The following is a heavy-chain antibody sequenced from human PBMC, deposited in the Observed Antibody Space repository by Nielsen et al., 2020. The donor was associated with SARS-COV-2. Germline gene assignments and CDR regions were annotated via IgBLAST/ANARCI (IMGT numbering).Heavy chain of an antibody. CDR3: ARESQSSGWYGY. V-gene: IGHV4-39*02. CDR1: GGSISSSSYY. Sequence: SETLSLTCTVSGGSISSSSYYWGWIRQPPGKGLEWIGSIYYSGSTYYNPSLKSRVTISVDTSKNQFSLKLSSVTAADTAVYYCARESQSSGWYGYWGHGTLVTVSS. CDR2: IYYSGST. D-gene: IGHD6-19*01. J-gene: IGHJ4*01.